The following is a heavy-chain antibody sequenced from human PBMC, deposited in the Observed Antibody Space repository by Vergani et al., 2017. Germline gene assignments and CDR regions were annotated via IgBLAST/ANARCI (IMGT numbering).Heavy chain of an antibody. D-gene: IGHD2-21*01. CDR3: VRVLHTSYILGAFEI. V-gene: IGHV4-61*02. CDR2: IDVKGKS. CDR1: GGSLDIHSQT. J-gene: IGHJ3*02. Sequence: QAQLQESGPRLVKPSQTLSLTCSFSGGSLDIHSQTWGWIRQPAGEGLEWIGLIDVKGKSNFSPSLESRVTMSADASRGRFSLNLRPVTTSDTAVYYWVRVLHTSYILGAFEIWSQGIKVTVSS.